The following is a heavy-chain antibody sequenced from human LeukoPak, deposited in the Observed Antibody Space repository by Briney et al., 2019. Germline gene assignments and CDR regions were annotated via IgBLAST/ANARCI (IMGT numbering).Heavy chain of an antibody. CDR2: INPDGSST. CDR1: GFTFSYFW. CDR3: VRGPFDI. Sequence: PGGSLRLSCAASGFTFSYFWMHWVRQTPGKGLVWVSRINPDGSSTGYADAVKGRFTISRDNAKNTLSLQLSSLRADDTAVYYCVRGPFDIWGQGTMVTVSS. J-gene: IGHJ3*02. V-gene: IGHV3-74*01.